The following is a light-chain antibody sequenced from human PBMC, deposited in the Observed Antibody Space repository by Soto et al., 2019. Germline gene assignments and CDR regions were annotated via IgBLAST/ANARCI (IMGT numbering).Light chain of an antibody. Sequence: DVVMSPCPPALPVSLGQPSFISCRTSPLLGYSDRNSYLAWFQQRPGQAPRRLIYGVSSRASGIPDRFCGSASGTDFTLKISRVEAEDFAVYYCKQDTHWPHTFGQGTKVDI. CDR3: KQDTHWPHT. V-gene: IGKV2-30*01. J-gene: IGKJ1*01. CDR2: GVS. CDR1: PLLGYSDRNSY.